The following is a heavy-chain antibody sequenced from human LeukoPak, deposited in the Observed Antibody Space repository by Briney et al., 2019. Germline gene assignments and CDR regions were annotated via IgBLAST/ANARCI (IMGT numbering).Heavy chain of an antibody. J-gene: IGHJ4*02. Sequence: GASVKVSCKASGGTFSSYGISWVRQAPGRGLEWMGGIIPVFGTANYAQKFQGRVTITTDESTSTAYMELSSLRSEDTAVYYCAREGRHCSSTSCFADYFDYWGQGTLVTVSS. V-gene: IGHV1-69*05. CDR1: GGTFSSYG. CDR3: AREGRHCSSTSCFADYFDY. D-gene: IGHD2-2*01. CDR2: IIPVFGTA.